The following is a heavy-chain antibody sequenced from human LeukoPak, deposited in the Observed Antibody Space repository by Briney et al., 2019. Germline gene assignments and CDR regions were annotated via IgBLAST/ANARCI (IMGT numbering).Heavy chain of an antibody. D-gene: IGHD5-18*01. Sequence: GGSLRLSCTASGFTFSSDSINWVRQAPGKGLEWISFISSSSRYIYYADSVKGRFTVSRDNAKNSSYLQINSLRADDTALYYCARGMTASAFDYWGQETRSPSPQ. V-gene: IGHV3-21*01. CDR3: ARGMTASAFDY. J-gene: IGHJ4*02. CDR1: GFTFSSDS. CDR2: ISSSSRYI.